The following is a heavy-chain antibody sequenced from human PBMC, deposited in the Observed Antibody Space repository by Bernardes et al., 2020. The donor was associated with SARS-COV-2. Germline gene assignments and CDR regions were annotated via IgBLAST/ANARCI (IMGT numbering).Heavy chain of an antibody. J-gene: IGHJ4*02. CDR2: INQSGTT. CDR1: GGSLSDYS. CDR3: ARGASGVDMILVVIGFSYYFDY. V-gene: IGHV4-34*01. Sequence: SEPLSLSCAVYGGSLSDYSWSWIHQAPGKGLEWIGDINQSGTTKYNPSLRSRVAISLDRSKKQFSLKLSSATAADTAVYYCARGASGVDMILVVIGFSYYFDYWGQGTPVTVSS. D-gene: IGHD3-22*01.